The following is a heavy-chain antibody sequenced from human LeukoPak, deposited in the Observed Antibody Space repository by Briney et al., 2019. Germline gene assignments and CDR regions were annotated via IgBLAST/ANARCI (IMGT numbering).Heavy chain of an antibody. CDR3: ARPVGATGDNWFDP. CDR2: ISGSGGST. J-gene: IGHJ5*02. Sequence: GSLRLSCAASGFTFSSYAMSWVRQAPGKGLEWVSAISGSGGSTYYADSVKGRFTISRDNSKNTLYLQMNSLRAEDTAVYYCARPVGATGDNWFDPWGQGTLVTVSS. D-gene: IGHD1-26*01. V-gene: IGHV3-23*01. CDR1: GFTFSSYA.